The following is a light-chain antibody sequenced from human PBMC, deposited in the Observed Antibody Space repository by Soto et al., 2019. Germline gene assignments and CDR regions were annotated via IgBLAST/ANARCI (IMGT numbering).Light chain of an antibody. CDR3: TSYVGNDIWV. Sequence: QSALTQPPSASGSPGQSVTISCTGTSSDVGAYKYVSWYQQYPGKAPTLMIYEVTQRPSGVPDRFSGSKSGNTASLTVSGLQAEDEADYYCTSYVGNDIWVFGGGTKLTVL. J-gene: IGLJ3*02. CDR2: EVT. CDR1: SSDVGAYKY. V-gene: IGLV2-8*01.